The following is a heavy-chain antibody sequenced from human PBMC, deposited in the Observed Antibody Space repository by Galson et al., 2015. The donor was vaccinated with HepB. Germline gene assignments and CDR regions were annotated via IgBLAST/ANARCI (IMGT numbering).Heavy chain of an antibody. CDR1: GGTFSSYT. Sequence: ASGGTFSSYTISWVRQAPGQGLEWMGWISAYNGNTNYAQKLQGRVTMTTDTSTSTAYMELRSLRSDDTAVYYCARASYYYGSGSYCFDYWGQGTLVTVSS. CDR2: ISAYNGNT. V-gene: IGHV1-18*01. J-gene: IGHJ4*02. CDR3: ARASYYYGSGSYCFDY. D-gene: IGHD3-10*01.